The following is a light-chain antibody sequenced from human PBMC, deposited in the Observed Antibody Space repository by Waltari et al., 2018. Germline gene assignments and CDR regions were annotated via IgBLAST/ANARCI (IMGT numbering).Light chain of an antibody. J-gene: IGKJ4*01. Sequence: EIVLTQSPGTLSLSPGERATLSCRASQGVSSSYLAWYQHKPGQAPRLFIYGASSRAAGIPDRFSGSGSGTDFTLTISRLEPEDFAVYYCQQYGTSPPLTFGGGTKVEIK. CDR3: QQYGTSPPLT. CDR1: QGVSSSY. V-gene: IGKV3-20*01. CDR2: GAS.